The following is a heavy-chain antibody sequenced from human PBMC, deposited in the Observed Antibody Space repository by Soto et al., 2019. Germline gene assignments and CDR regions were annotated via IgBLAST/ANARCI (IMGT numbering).Heavy chain of an antibody. Sequence: QLQLQESGPGLVKPSETLSLTCTVSGGSIDRSDYYWGWIRQPPGKGLGWIGSIYYSGGTYYNPSLKSRLTISVDTSRNQFCLKLSSMPAADTAVYYCARLPTGTTIYGAFAIWGQGTLVTVSS. CDR1: GGSIDRSDYY. D-gene: IGHD1-1*01. CDR2: IYYSGGT. J-gene: IGHJ3*02. V-gene: IGHV4-39*01. CDR3: ARLPTGTTIYGAFAI.